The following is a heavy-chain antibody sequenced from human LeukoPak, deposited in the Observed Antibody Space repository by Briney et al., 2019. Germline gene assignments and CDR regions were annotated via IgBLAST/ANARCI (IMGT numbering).Heavy chain of an antibody. Sequence: SETLSLTCAVYGGSFSGYYWSWIRQPPGKGLEWIGEINHSGSTNYNPSLKSRVTISVDTSKNQFSLKLSSVTAADTAVYYCARGGVGSHYDRSGSVNYFDYWGQGTLVTVSS. D-gene: IGHD3-22*01. V-gene: IGHV4-34*01. J-gene: IGHJ4*02. CDR1: GGSFSGYY. CDR2: INHSGST. CDR3: ARGGVGSHYDRSGSVNYFDY.